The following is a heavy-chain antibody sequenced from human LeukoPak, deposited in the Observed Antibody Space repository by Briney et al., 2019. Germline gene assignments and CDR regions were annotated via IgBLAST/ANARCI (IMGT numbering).Heavy chain of an antibody. V-gene: IGHV1-8*03. D-gene: IGHD4-23*01. CDR1: GYTFTTYD. J-gene: IGHJ1*01. CDR2: INPNSGNT. CDR3: ARGPPTPQDFQH. Sequence: AAVTVSCKASGYTFTTYDINWLRQATGQGLQWVGWINPNSGNTGYAHTLQDRITITRNTSISTVYMELSSLRSEDTAVYYCARGPPTPQDFQHWGEGTLVTVSS.